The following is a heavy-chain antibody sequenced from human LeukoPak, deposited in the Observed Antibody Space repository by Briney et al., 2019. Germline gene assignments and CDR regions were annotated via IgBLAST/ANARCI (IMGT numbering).Heavy chain of an antibody. D-gene: IGHD2/OR15-2a*01. CDR1: GFTFSGYA. J-gene: IGHJ6*02. CDR2: ITGYGGST. Sequence: GGSLRLSCAASGFTFSGYAMHWVRQAPGKGLEYVSAITGYGGSTYYANSVKGRFTISRDNSKNMLYLQMGGLRSEDMAVYYCARLTSYGLDVWGQGTTVTVSS. CDR3: ARLTSYGLDV. V-gene: IGHV3-64*01.